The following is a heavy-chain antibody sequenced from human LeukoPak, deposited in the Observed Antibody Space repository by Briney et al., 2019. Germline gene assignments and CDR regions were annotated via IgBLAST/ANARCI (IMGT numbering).Heavy chain of an antibody. Sequence: GGSLRLSCAASGFTFDDYAMHWVRQAPGKGLEWVSGISWNSGSIGYADSVKGRFTISRDNAKNSLYLQMNSLRAEDTALYYCAKELFSSSSYAFDIWGQGTMVTVSS. V-gene: IGHV3-9*01. D-gene: IGHD6-13*01. CDR1: GFTFDDYA. CDR2: ISWNSGSI. J-gene: IGHJ3*02. CDR3: AKELFSSSSYAFDI.